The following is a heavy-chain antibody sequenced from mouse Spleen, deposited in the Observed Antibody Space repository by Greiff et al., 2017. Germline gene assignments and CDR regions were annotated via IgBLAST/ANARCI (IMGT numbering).Heavy chain of an antibody. D-gene: IGHD1-1*02. J-gene: IGHJ4*01. CDR3: ARGGGDYAMDY. CDR1: GYAFSSSW. Sequence: VQLQQPGTELVKPGASVKISCKASGYAFSSSWMNWVKQRPGKGLEWIGRIYPGDGDTNYNGKFKGKATLTADKSSSTAYMQLSSLTSEDSAVYFCARGGGDYAMDYWGQGTSVTVSS. CDR2: IYPGDGDT. V-gene: IGHV1-82*01.